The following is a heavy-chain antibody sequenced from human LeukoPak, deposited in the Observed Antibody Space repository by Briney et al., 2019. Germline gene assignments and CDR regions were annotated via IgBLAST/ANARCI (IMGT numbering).Heavy chain of an antibody. V-gene: IGHV1-69*05. CDR3: ASTRANPIANRWLFDY. Sequence: GASVKVSCKASGGTFRSYAISWVRQAPGQGLEWMGRITPIFGTANYAQKFQGRVTITTDESTSTAYMELSSLRSEDTAVYYCASTRANPIANRWLFDYWGQGTLVTVSS. CDR1: GGTFRSYA. D-gene: IGHD5-24*01. CDR2: ITPIFGTA. J-gene: IGHJ4*02.